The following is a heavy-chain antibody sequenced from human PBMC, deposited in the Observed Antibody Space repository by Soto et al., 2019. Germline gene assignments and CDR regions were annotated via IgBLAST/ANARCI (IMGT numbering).Heavy chain of an antibody. CDR1: GFTLSRYG. V-gene: IGHV3-30*18. J-gene: IGHJ2*01. CDR3: AKGTSDILTGFPYYWYFDL. Sequence: QVQLVESRGGVVQPGGSLRLSCVASGFTLSRYGMHWVRQAPGKGLEWVAVISFDGTYEYYADSVKGRFIIARDNSKNTLYLHMNSLRPEDTAVYYCAKGTSDILTGFPYYWYFDLWGRGTLVTVSS. CDR2: ISFDGTYE. D-gene: IGHD3-9*01.